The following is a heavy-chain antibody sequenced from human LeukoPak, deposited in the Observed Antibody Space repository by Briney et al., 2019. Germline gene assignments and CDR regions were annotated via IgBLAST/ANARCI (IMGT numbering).Heavy chain of an antibody. V-gene: IGHV1-2*02. CDR3: ARYSSWFPNDY. Sequence: GASVKVSCKASGYTFTGYYMHWVRRAPGQGHEWMGWINPNSGGTNYAQKFEGRVTMTRDASISTAYMELSRLRSDDTAVYYCARYSSWFPNDYWGQGTLVTVSS. CDR1: GYTFTGYY. CDR2: INPNSGGT. J-gene: IGHJ4*02. D-gene: IGHD3-10*01.